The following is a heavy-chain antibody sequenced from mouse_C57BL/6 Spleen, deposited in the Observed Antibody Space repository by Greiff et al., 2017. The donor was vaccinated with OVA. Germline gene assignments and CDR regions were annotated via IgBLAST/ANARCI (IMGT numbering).Heavy chain of an antibody. V-gene: IGHV3-1*01. Sequence: EVQLQQSGPGMVKPSQSLSLTCTVTGYSITSGYDWHWIRHFPGNKLEWMGYISYSGSTNYNPSLKSRISITHDTSKNHFFLKLNSVTTEDTATYYCARDRVYDGYYNWYFDVWGTGTTVTVSS. CDR2: ISYSGST. CDR1: GYSITSGYD. CDR3: ARDRVYDGYYNWYFDV. D-gene: IGHD2-3*01. J-gene: IGHJ1*03.